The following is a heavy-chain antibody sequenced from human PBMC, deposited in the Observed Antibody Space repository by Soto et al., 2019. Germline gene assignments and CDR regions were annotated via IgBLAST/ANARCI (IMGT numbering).Heavy chain of an antibody. CDR2: INAGNGNT. CDR1: GYTFTSYA. CDR3: ARDPSYYGMDV. Sequence: QVQLVQSGAEEKKPGASVKVSCKASGYTFTSYAMHWVRQAPGQRLECMGWINAGNGNTKYSQKFQGRVTITRDTSASTAYRELSSLRSEDTAVYYCARDPSYYGMDVWGQGTTVTVSS. J-gene: IGHJ6*02. V-gene: IGHV1-3*05.